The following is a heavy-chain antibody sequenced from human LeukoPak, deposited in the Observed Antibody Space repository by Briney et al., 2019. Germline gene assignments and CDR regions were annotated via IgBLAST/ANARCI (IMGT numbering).Heavy chain of an antibody. J-gene: IGHJ3*02. CDR2: ISVNGETA. V-gene: IGHV3-23*01. Sequence: PGGSLRLSCAVSGFSVSSFGMSWVRQAPGKGLEWISAISVNGETAYYADSVKGRFIISRDNSKNTLYLQLSSLRAEDTAVYYCAKDRTTGQDAFDIWGQGTMVTVSS. CDR1: GFSVSSFG. CDR3: AKDRTTGQDAFDI. D-gene: IGHD1-1*01.